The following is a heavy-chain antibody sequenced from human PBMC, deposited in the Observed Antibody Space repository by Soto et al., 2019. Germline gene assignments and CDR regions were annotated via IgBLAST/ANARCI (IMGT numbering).Heavy chain of an antibody. D-gene: IGHD3-10*01. V-gene: IGHV5-10-1*01. CDR1: GYSFTSYW. Sequence: EVQLVQSGAEVKKPGESLRISCKGSGYSFTSYWISWVRQMPGKGLEWMGRIDPSDSYTNYSPSFQGHVTISADKSISTAYLQWSSLKASDTDMYYCARWGGSGSYFDWYFDLWGRGTLVTVSS. CDR3: ARWGGSGSYFDWYFDL. J-gene: IGHJ2*01. CDR2: IDPSDSYT.